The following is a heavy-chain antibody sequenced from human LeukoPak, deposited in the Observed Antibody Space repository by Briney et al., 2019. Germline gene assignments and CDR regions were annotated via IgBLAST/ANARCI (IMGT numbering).Heavy chain of an antibody. J-gene: IGHJ3*02. Sequence: SETLSLTCTVSGGSITTYYWNWIRQPAGKGLEWIGRISSSGSTNYNASLKSRVTLSVDTSKNQFSLKLNSVIAADTAMYYCARWPTTRGTFDIWGQGSMVTVSS. CDR1: GGSITTYY. V-gene: IGHV4-4*07. CDR2: ISSSGST. D-gene: IGHD1-26*01. CDR3: ARWPTTRGTFDI.